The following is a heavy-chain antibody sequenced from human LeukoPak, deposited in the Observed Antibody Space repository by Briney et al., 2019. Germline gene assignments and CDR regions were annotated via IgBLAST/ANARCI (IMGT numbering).Heavy chain of an antibody. V-gene: IGHV3-33*01. CDR2: IWYDGSNK. CDR3: ARDNHYGSGSFDY. D-gene: IGHD3-10*01. J-gene: IGHJ4*02. CDR1: GFTFSSYG. Sequence: HPGGSLRLSCAASGFTFSSYGMHWVRQAPGKGLEWVAVIWYDGSNKYYADSVKGRFTVSRDNSKNTVYLQMNSLRAEDTAVYYCARDNHYGSGSFDYWGQGTLVTVSS.